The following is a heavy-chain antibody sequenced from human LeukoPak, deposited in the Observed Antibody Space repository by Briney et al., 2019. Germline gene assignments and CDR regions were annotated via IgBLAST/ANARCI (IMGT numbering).Heavy chain of an antibody. J-gene: IGHJ6*03. CDR1: GGSISSYY. CDR2: IYYSGST. Sequence: PSETLSLTCTVFGGSISSYYWSWIRQPPGKGLEWIGYIYYSGSTNYNPSLKGRVTISVDTSKNQFSLKLSSVTAADTAVYYCARQLNYDFWSGYYKDYYYYMDVWGKGTTVTVSS. CDR3: ARQLNYDFWSGYYKDYYYYMDV. V-gene: IGHV4-59*08. D-gene: IGHD3-3*01.